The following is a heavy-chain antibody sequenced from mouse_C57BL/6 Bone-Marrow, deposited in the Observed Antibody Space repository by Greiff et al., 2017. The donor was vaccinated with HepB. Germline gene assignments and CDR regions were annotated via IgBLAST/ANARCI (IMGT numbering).Heavy chain of an antibody. Sequence: VQLVESGPELVKPGASVKISCKASGYAFSSSWMNWVKQRPGKGLEWIGRIYPGDGDTNYNGKFKGKATLTADKSSSTAYMQLSSLTSEDSAVYFCARKGPGITHYYAMDYWGQGTSVTVSS. CDR1: GYAFSSSW. J-gene: IGHJ4*01. CDR2: IYPGDGDT. CDR3: ARKGPGITHYYAMDY. V-gene: IGHV1-82*01. D-gene: IGHD2-4*01.